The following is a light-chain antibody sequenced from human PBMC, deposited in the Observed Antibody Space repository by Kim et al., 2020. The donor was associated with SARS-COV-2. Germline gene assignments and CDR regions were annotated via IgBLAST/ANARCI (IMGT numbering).Light chain of an antibody. J-gene: IGLJ2*01. CDR1: SSNIGSNT. V-gene: IGLV1-44*01. Sequence: QSVLTQPPSASGTPGQRVTISCSGSSSNIGSNTVNWYQQLPGTAPKLLIYSNNQRPSGVPDRFSGSKSGTSASLAISGLQSEDEADYYCAAWDDSLNGPTVVFCGGTQLTVL. CDR2: SNN. CDR3: AAWDDSLNGPTVV.